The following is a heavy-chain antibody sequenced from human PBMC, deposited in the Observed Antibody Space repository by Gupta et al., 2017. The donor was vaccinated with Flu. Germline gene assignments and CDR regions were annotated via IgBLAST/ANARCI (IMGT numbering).Heavy chain of an antibody. J-gene: IGHJ4*02. D-gene: IGHD6-13*01. CDR1: GFSFDDYA. Sequence: EVYLVESGGGLVQPGRSLRLSCEASGFSFDDYAMHWVRQAPGKGLEWVSGINWNGNSVAYADSVKGRFIISRDNAKNSLYLQMNSLRSEDTAFYFCAKDYWAAIAAAYQFDSWGQGTLVTVSS. CDR2: INWNGNSV. V-gene: IGHV3-9*01. CDR3: AKDYWAAIAAAYQFDS.